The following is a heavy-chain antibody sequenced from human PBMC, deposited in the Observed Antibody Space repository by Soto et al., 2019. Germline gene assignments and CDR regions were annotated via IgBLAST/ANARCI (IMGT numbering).Heavy chain of an antibody. CDR3: AREMAGLGGEYDY. CDR2: ISGSSGNA. V-gene: IGHV1-18*01. J-gene: IGHJ4*02. D-gene: IGHD3-16*01. CDR1: GYTFTKYG. Sequence: QVQLVQSGAEVKNPGASVKVSCKTSGYTFTKYGVGWVRQAPGQGLEWMGWISGSSGNANYAEKVQGRITLTTDTSTSTVYIELRSIRSDDTAVYYCAREMAGLGGEYDYWGQGTLVTVSS.